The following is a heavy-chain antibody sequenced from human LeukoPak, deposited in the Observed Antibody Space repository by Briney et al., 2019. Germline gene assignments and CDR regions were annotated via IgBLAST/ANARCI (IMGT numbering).Heavy chain of an antibody. CDR3: ARGRSYGSGIYYGMDV. J-gene: IGHJ6*02. V-gene: IGHV3-74*01. CDR1: GFTFSTYR. Sequence: GGSLRLSCAASGFTFSTYRMHWVRQAPGKGLVWVSRINSDGSTTSQADSVKGRFTISRDNAKNTLYLQMNSLRAEDTAVYYCARGRSYGSGIYYGMDVWGQGTTVTVSS. CDR2: INSDGSTT. D-gene: IGHD3-10*01.